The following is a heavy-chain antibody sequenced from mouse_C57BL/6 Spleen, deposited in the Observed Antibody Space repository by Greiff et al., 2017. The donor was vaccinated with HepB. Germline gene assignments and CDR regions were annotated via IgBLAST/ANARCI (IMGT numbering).Heavy chain of an antibody. Sequence: EVMLVESEGGLVQPGSSMKLSCTASGFTFSDYYIAWVRQVPEKGLEWVANINYDGSSTYYLDSLKSRFIISRDNAKNILYLQMSSLKSEDTATYYCARDFTTVVATNWYFDVWGTGTTVTVSS. CDR3: ARDFTTVVATNWYFDV. CDR2: INYDGSST. CDR1: GFTFSDYY. D-gene: IGHD1-1*01. V-gene: IGHV5-16*01. J-gene: IGHJ1*03.